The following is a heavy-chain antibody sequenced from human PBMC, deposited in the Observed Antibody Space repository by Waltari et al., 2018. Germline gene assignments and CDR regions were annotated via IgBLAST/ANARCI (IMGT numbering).Heavy chain of an antibody. D-gene: IGHD6-19*01. J-gene: IGHJ6*03. V-gene: IGHV4-34*02. CDR3: ARVVGGWYGGGRYMDV. Sequence: QVPLQQWDAGLLKPSETLSLTCAVYGGSCSGYYWSWIRQSPGKGLEWFGEINHSGSTSYNPSLKSRVTISIDTSKNQFSLNLTSVTAADTAVFYCARVVGGWYGGGRYMDVWGKGTT. CDR1: GGSCSGYY. CDR2: INHSGST.